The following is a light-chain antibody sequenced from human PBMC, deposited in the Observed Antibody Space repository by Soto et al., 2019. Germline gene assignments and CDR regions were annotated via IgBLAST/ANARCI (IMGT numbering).Light chain of an antibody. CDR2: AAS. J-gene: IGKJ3*01. CDR3: QKYNSPPFT. V-gene: IGKV1-27*01. CDR1: QGISNY. Sequence: DIQMTQSPSSLSASVGDRVTITCRASQGISNYLAWYQQKPGKVPKLLIYAASTLQSWVPSRFSGSGSGTDFTLTISSLHPEDVATYYCQKYNSPPFTFGPGTKVDIK.